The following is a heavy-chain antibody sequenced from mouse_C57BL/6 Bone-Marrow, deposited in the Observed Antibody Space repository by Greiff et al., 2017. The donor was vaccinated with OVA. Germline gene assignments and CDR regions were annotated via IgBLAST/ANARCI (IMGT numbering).Heavy chain of an antibody. Sequence: QVQLQQPGAELVKPGASVKMSCKASGYTFTSYWITWVKQRPGQGLEWIGDIYPGSGSTNYNEKFKSKATLTVDTSSSTAYMQLSSLTSEDYAVYYCAGSTMVTTGDYYAMDYWGQGTSVTVAS. J-gene: IGHJ4*01. CDR1: GYTFTSYW. D-gene: IGHD2-2*01. CDR3: AGSTMVTTGDYYAMDY. CDR2: IYPGSGST. V-gene: IGHV1-55*01.